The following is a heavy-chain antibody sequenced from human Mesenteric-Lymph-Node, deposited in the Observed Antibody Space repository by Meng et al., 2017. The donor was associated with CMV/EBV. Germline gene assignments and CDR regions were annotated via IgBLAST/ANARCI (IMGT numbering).Heavy chain of an antibody. J-gene: IGHJ6*02. D-gene: IGHD6-6*01. CDR2: VYTGGNS. V-gene: IGHV3-66*02. CDR3: ARVYSSSSGYAMDV. CDR1: GLTVGDNY. Sequence: GRSLRLSCADSGLTVGDNYMSWVRQAPGQGLGWVSIVYTGGNSYYGDSVRGRFTISGDTSKNTLYLQMNSLRIEDTAMYYCARVYSSSSGYAMDVWGQGTTVTVSS.